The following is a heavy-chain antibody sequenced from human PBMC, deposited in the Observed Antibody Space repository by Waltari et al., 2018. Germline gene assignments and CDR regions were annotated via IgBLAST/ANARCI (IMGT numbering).Heavy chain of an antibody. CDR3: ARDRSSTPHDPPT. V-gene: IGHV4-39*07. CDR2: IYYSGST. D-gene: IGHD2-2*01. Sequence: HLRRRGSGPELMKPSETLSLTSPVSGCSTSSSGYYWGWLRQPPGKGLEWIGSIYYSGSTYYNPSLKSRVTISVDTSKNQFSLKLSSVTAADTAVYYCARDRSSTPHDPPTWGQGTLVTVSS. CDR1: GCSTSSSGYY. J-gene: IGHJ4*02.